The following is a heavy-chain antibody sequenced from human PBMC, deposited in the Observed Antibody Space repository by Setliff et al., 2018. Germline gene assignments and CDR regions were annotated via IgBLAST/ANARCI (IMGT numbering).Heavy chain of an antibody. CDR1: GFTFSSDP. V-gene: IGHV4-38-2*01. CDR2: IYHSGNT. D-gene: IGHD4-17*01. CDR3: ARFYGDYVYY. Sequence: GSLRLSCAASGFTFSSDPMNWVRQPPGKGLEWIANIYHSGNTYYNPSLKSRVTISVDTSKNQFSLKLSSVTAADTAVYYCARFYGDYVYYWGQGTLVTVSS. J-gene: IGHJ4*02.